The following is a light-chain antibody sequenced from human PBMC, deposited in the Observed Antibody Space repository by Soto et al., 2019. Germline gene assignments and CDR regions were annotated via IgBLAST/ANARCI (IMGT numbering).Light chain of an antibody. CDR1: QSISNF. J-gene: IGKJ3*01. Sequence: EVVLTQSPATLSLSPGETATPSCRASQSISNFLAWYQQKPGQAPRLLIYDASKRATGIPARFRGSGSETDFTLTISGLEPEDFAVYYCQQRSNWIFTFRPGTKVDIK. CDR3: QQRSNWIFT. CDR2: DAS. V-gene: IGKV3-11*01.